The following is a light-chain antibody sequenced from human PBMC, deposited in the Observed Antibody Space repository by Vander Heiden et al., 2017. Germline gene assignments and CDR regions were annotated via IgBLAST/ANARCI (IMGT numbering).Light chain of an antibody. Sequence: SYELTQPPSVSVSPGQTASITCSGDKLGDKYACWYQQKPGQSPVLVIYQDSKRPSGIPERFSGSNSGKTANLTISGTQAMDEADYYCQAWDSSTVGCGGGTKMNV. V-gene: IGLV3-1*01. CDR2: QDS. CDR3: QAWDSSTVG. CDR1: KLGDKY. J-gene: IGLJ2*01.